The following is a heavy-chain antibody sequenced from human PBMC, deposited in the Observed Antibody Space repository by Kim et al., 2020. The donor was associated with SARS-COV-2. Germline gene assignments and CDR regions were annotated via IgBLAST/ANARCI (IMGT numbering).Heavy chain of an antibody. CDR1: GYTFTGYY. CDR3: ARVWGAAAAVDY. CDR2: INPNSGGT. J-gene: IGHJ4*02. V-gene: IGHV1-2*02. Sequence: ASVKVSCKASGYTFTGYYMHWVRQAPGQGLEWMGWINPNSGGTNYAQKFQGRVMTRDTSISTAYMELSRLRSDDTAVYYCARVWGAAAAVDYWGQGTLVTVSS. D-gene: IGHD6-13*01.